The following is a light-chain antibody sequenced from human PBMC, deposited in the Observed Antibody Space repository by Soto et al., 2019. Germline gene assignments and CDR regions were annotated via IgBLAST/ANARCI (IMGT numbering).Light chain of an antibody. CDR1: SSDLGSYNL. CDR2: EGS. J-gene: IGLJ3*02. Sequence: QSVLTQPASVSGSPGQSITISCTGTSSDLGSYNLVSWYQQHPGKAPKLMIYEGSKRPSGVSNRFSGSKSGNTASLTISGLKAEDEADYYCCPYVGSSTSVFGGGTKLTVL. V-gene: IGLV2-23*01. CDR3: CPYVGSSTSV.